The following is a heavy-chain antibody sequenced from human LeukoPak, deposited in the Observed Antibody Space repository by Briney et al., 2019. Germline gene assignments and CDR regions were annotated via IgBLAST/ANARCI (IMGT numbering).Heavy chain of an antibody. CDR2: ISGSGGST. Sequence: GGSLRLSCAASGFTFSNYAMSWVRQAPGKGLEWVSGISGSGGSTYYADSVKGRFTISRDNAKNSLYLQMNSLRAEDTALYHCAREGYSGSYYDYWGQGTLVTVSS. D-gene: IGHD1-26*01. CDR3: AREGYSGSYYDY. V-gene: IGHV3-23*01. J-gene: IGHJ4*02. CDR1: GFTFSNYA.